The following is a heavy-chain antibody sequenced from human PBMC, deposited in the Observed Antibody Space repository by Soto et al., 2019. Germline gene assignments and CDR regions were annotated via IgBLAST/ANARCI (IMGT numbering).Heavy chain of an antibody. J-gene: IGHJ4*02. Sequence: SETLSLTRTVSGGSINNKYWSWIRQPPGKGLEWIGYVHYSGSTSSNPSLKSRATISVDTSNNQLSLELSSVTAADTAVYYCARHYCNSDKCYYFDYWGQGTLVTVS. CDR2: VHYSGST. CDR3: ARHYCNSDKCYYFDY. V-gene: IGHV4-59*08. D-gene: IGHD2-2*01. CDR1: GGSINNKY.